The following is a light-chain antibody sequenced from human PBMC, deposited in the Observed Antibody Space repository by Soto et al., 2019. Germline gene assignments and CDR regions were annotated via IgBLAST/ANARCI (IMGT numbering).Light chain of an antibody. CDR3: QQRSNWPPS. V-gene: IGKV3-11*01. J-gene: IGKJ4*01. Sequence: EIVLTQSPATLSLSPGERATLSCRASQGVSSYLAWYQQKPGQAPRLLIYDASNRATGIPARFSGSGSGTDFPLTISRLEPEDFAVYYCQQRSNWPPSFGGGPKVEIK. CDR2: DAS. CDR1: QGVSSY.